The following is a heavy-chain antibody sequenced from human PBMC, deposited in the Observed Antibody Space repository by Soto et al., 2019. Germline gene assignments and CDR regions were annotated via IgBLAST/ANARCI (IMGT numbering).Heavy chain of an antibody. V-gene: IGHV1-69*06. CDR1: GDTFKKNA. J-gene: IGHJ1*01. CDR3: AREENCSGGTCYSEYFHR. Sequence: SVKVSCKASGDTFKKNAITWVRQAPGQGLEWLGGIIPIFGTPNYAQKFQGRVTIIADKATTTIYMELSSLRSDDTAIYYCAREENCSGGTCYSEYFHRWGQGTLVTVSS. D-gene: IGHD2-15*01. CDR2: IIPIFGTP.